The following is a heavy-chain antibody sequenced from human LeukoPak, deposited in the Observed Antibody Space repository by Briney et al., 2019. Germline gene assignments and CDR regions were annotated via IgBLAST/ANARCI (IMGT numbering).Heavy chain of an antibody. Sequence: ASVTVSCKASGGSVTSYTVSWVRQAPGQGLEWMGGIMPLFGAPKYAQKFQGRVTISTDESTNTAYMELSSLTSEDTAVYFCTRGTGTSPFYYRGQGTLVTVSS. V-gene: IGHV1-69*05. CDR3: TRGTGTSPFYY. D-gene: IGHD3-10*01. CDR1: GGSVTSYT. CDR2: IMPLFGAP. J-gene: IGHJ4*02.